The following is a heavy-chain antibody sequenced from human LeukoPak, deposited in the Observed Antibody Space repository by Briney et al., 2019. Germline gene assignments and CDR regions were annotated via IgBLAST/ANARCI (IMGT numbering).Heavy chain of an antibody. V-gene: IGHV4-38-2*02. Sequence: SETLSLTCTVSGYSISSAYYWGWIRQPPGKGLEWIGSIYNSGSTYYSPSLKSRVTLSVDTSKNQFSLKLSSVTAADTAVYYCAREILYDSTGYYLWGQGTVVTVSS. CDR3: AREILYDSTGYYL. J-gene: IGHJ4*02. D-gene: IGHD3-22*01. CDR1: GYSISSAYY. CDR2: IYNSGST.